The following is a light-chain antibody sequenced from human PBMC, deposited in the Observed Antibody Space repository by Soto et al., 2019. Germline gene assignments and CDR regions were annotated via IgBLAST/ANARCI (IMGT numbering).Light chain of an antibody. CDR1: QSVSSK. CDR3: QQYNNWHPLT. V-gene: IGKV3-15*01. J-gene: IGKJ4*01. CDR2: GAS. Sequence: EILMTQSPATLSVSPGERATLSCRASQSVSSKSAWYQQKPGQAPRLVIYGASTRATGIPARFSGGGSGTEFTLTISSLQSEDFAVYYCQQYNNWHPLTFGGGTKVDIK.